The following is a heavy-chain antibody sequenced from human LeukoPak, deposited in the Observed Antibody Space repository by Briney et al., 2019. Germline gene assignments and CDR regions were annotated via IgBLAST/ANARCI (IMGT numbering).Heavy chain of an antibody. CDR3: AKDRYYDSSGYY. J-gene: IGHJ4*02. D-gene: IGHD3-22*01. CDR2: ISYDGSNK. CDR1: GFTFSSYG. V-gene: IGHV3-30*18. Sequence: PGGSLRLSCAASGFTFSSYGMHWVRQAPGEGLEWVAVISYDGSNKYYADSVKGRFTISRDNSKNTLYLQMNSLRAEDTAVYYCAKDRYYDSSGYYWGQGTLVTVSS.